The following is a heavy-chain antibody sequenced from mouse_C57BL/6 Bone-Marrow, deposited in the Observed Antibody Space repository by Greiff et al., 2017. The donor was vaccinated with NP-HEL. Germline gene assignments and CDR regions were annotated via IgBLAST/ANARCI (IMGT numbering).Heavy chain of an antibody. J-gene: IGHJ1*03. V-gene: IGHV1-59*01. CDR3: ARGGGSSYHWYFDV. Sequence: QVQLQQPGAELVRPGTSVKLSCKASGYTFTSYWMHWVKQRPGQGLEWIGVIDPSDSYTNYNQKFKGKATLTVDTSSSTAYMQLSSLTSEDSAVYYCARGGGSSYHWYFDVWGTGTTVTVSS. CDR2: IDPSDSYT. CDR1: GYTFTSYW. D-gene: IGHD1-1*01.